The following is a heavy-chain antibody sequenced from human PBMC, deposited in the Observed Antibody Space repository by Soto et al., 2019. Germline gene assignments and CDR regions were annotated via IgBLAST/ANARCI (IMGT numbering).Heavy chain of an antibody. CDR2: IVVGSGNT. Sequence: PRASVKVSCKASGFTFTSSAVQWVRQARGQRLEWIGWIVVGSGNTNYAQKFQERVTITRDMSTSTAYMELSSLRSEDTAVYYCAADXYCSGGSCYQYDYGMDVWGQGTTVTVSS. D-gene: IGHD2-15*01. V-gene: IGHV1-58*01. CDR1: GFTFTSSA. J-gene: IGHJ6*02. CDR3: AADXYCSGGSCYQYDYGMDV.